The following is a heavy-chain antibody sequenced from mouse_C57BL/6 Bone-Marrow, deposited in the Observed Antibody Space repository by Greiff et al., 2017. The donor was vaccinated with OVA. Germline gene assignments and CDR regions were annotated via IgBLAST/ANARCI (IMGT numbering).Heavy chain of an antibody. D-gene: IGHD1-1*01. Sequence: DVQLVESGGGLVKPGGSLKLSCAASGFTFSDYGMHWVRQAPEKGLEWVAYISSGSSTIYYADTVKGRFTISRDNAKNTLFLQMTSLRSEDTAMYYCANYYGSSYYYYAMDYWGQGTSVTVSS. CDR3: ANYYGSSYYYYAMDY. V-gene: IGHV5-17*01. J-gene: IGHJ4*01. CDR1: GFTFSDYG. CDR2: ISSGSSTI.